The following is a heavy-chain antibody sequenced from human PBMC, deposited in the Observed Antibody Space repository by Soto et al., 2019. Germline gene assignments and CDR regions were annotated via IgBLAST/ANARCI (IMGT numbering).Heavy chain of an antibody. Sequence: VGSLRLSCAASGFTLSSYAMSWVRQAPGKGLEWVSAISGSDGSTFYTDSVKGRFAISRDDSKNTLYLQMNSLRPEDTAVYYCASAGEGYFDYWGQGALVTVSS. V-gene: IGHV3-23*01. CDR3: ASAGEGYFDY. CDR2: ISGSDGST. J-gene: IGHJ4*02. D-gene: IGHD6-13*01. CDR1: GFTLSSYA.